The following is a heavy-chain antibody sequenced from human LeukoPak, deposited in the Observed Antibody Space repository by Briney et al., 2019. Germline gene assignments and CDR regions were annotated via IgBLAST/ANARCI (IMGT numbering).Heavy chain of an antibody. Sequence: GESLKIPCKGSGYMFATYWIGWARQMPGKGLEWMGIIYPEDSDVRYGPSFQGQATISADKSITTVYLQWSSLKASDTATYYCARRRGYDFDSWGQGTRVIVSA. CDR1: GYMFATYW. J-gene: IGHJ4*02. D-gene: IGHD5-12*01. V-gene: IGHV5-51*01. CDR2: IYPEDSDV. CDR3: ARRRGYDFDS.